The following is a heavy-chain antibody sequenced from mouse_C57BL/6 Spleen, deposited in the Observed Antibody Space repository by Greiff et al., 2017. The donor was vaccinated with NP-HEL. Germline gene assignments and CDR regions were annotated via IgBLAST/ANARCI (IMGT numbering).Heavy chain of an antibody. D-gene: IGHD1-1*01. CDR1: GYTFTDYN. Sequence: EVQLQESGPELVKPGASVKIPCKASGYTFTDYNMDWVKQSHGKSLEWIGDINPNNGGTIYNQKFKGKATLTVDKSSSTAYMELRSLTSEDTAVYYCARPTTVVKGYAMDYWGQRTSVTVSS. J-gene: IGHJ4*01. V-gene: IGHV1-18*01. CDR3: ARPTTVVKGYAMDY. CDR2: INPNNGGT.